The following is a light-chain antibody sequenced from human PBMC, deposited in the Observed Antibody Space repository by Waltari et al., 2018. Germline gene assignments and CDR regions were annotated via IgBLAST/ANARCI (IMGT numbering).Light chain of an antibody. V-gene: IGLV3-19*01. CDR1: SPRSYY. CDR2: GKN. J-gene: IGLJ2*01. Sequence: SSALTQDPAVSVALGPTSRITCQGDSPRSYYASWYQQKAGQAAVLVIYGKNNRPSGIPDRFSGSSSGNTASLTITRAQAEDEADYYCNSRDSSGNPLVAFGGGTKLTVL. CDR3: NSRDSSGNPLVA.